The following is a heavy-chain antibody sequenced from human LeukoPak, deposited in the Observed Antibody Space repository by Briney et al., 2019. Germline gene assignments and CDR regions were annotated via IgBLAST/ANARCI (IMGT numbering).Heavy chain of an antibody. CDR2: IVPIFGTA. Sequence: SVKVSCKASGGTFSSYAISWVRQAPGQGLEWMGGIVPIFGTANYAQKFQGRVTITADESTSTAYMELSSLRSEDTAVYYCARDKVDTAMVTGFDYWGQETLVTVSS. J-gene: IGHJ4*02. CDR1: GGTFSSYA. D-gene: IGHD5-18*01. V-gene: IGHV1-69*13. CDR3: ARDKVDTAMVTGFDY.